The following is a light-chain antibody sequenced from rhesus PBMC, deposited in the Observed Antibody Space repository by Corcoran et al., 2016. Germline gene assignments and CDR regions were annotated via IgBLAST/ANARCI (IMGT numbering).Light chain of an antibody. Sequence: QSALTQPPSVSKSLGQSVTLSCTGTSSDIGGYNDVSWYQQHPDTAPRLLIYDVSKRPSGVSDRFSGSKSGNTASLTISGLQTEDESVYYCCSYRSGSTYIFGAGTRLTVL. CDR3: CSYRSGSTYI. CDR2: DVS. CDR1: SSDIGGYND. J-gene: IGLJ1*01. V-gene: IGLV2S9*01.